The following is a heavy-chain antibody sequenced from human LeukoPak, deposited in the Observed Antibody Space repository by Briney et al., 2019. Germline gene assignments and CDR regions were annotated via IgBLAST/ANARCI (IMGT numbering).Heavy chain of an antibody. CDR3: ARGGIAAAGFGYYYYGMDV. CDR2: IYSGGST. V-gene: IGHV3-53*01. J-gene: IGHJ6*02. Sequence: GGSLRLSCAASGLTVSSNYMSWVRQAPGKGLEWVSVIYSGGSTYYADSVKGRFTISRDNSKNTLYLQMNSLRAEDTAVYYCARGGIAAAGFGYYYYGMDVWGQGTTVTVSS. D-gene: IGHD6-13*01. CDR1: GLTVSSNY.